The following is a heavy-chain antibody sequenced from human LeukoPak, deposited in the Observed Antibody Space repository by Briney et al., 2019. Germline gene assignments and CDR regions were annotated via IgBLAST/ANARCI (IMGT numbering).Heavy chain of an antibody. J-gene: IGHJ3*02. CDR2: IYYSGST. CDR3: ASRGRYDAFDI. Sequence: SETLSLTCTVSGCSISGYYWSWIRQPPGKGLEWIGYIYYSGSTNYNPSLKRRVTISVDTSKNQFSLNLSSVTAADTAVYYCASRGRYDAFDIWGQGTMVTVSS. V-gene: IGHV4-59*01. D-gene: IGHD3-10*01. CDR1: GCSISGYY.